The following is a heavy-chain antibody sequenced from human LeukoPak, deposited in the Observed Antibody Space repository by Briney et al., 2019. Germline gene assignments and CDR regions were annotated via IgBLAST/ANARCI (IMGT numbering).Heavy chain of an antibody. Sequence: GWALRLSCAASGFTFRTYIMNWLRPAPGKGLEWVSSITSSRIYIYYADSVKGRFTISRDNAKNSLYLQLNSLRAEDTAVYYCARGIGSSTWPLALWGQGTLVTVSS. D-gene: IGHD6-13*01. CDR2: ITSSRIYI. CDR1: GFTFRTYI. V-gene: IGHV3-21*01. J-gene: IGHJ4*02. CDR3: ARGIGSSTWPLAL.